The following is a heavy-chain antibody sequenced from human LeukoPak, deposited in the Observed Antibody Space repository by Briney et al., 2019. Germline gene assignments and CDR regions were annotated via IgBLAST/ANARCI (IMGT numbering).Heavy chain of an antibody. CDR3: ARLGELPHYYYYGMDV. D-gene: IGHD3-10*01. V-gene: IGHV3-74*01. J-gene: IGHJ6*02. CDR1: GFTFSSYW. CDR2: MDPDGRTI. Sequence: GGSLRLSCAASGFTFSSYWMHWVRQAPGKGLEWVSRMDPDGRTIDYADSVKGRFTISRDNAKNSLYLQMNSLRAEDTAVYYCARLGELPHYYYYGMDVWGQGTTVTVSS.